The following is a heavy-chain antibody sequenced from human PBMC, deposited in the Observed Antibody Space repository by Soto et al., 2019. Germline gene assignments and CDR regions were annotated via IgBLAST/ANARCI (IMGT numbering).Heavy chain of an antibody. Sequence: GASVKVSCKASGGTFSSYAISWVRQAPGQGLEWMGGIIPIFGTANYAQKFQGRVTITADESTSTAYMELSSLRSEDTAVYYCARAPRSSYEDPYYYYYGMDVWGQGTTVTVSS. CDR2: IIPIFGTA. CDR1: GGTFSSYA. J-gene: IGHJ6*02. CDR3: ARAPRSSYEDPYYYYYGMDV. D-gene: IGHD5-18*01. V-gene: IGHV1-69*13.